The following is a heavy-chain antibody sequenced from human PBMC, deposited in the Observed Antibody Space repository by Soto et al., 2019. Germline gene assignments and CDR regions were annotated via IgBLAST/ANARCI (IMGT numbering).Heavy chain of an antibody. Sequence: PGGSLRLSCAASGFTFSSYAMSWVRQAPGKGLEWVSAISGSGGSTYYADSVKGRFTISRDNSKNTLYLQMNSLRAEDTAVYYCAKDLIAAAGYYYYYCGMDVWGQGTTVTVSS. D-gene: IGHD6-13*01. J-gene: IGHJ6*02. CDR2: ISGSGGST. V-gene: IGHV3-23*01. CDR3: AKDLIAAAGYYYYYCGMDV. CDR1: GFTFSSYA.